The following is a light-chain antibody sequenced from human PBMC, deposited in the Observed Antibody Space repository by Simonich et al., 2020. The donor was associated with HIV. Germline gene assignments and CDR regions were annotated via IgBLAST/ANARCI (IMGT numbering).Light chain of an antibody. CDR3: CSYAGSSTWV. CDR2: DGS. Sequence: QSALTQPASVSGSPGQSITISCTGTSSDVGSYSLVSWYHQHPGKAPKPLIYDGSKRPSGVSNRFSGSLSGNTASLTISGLQAEDEADYYCCSYAGSSTWVFGGGTKLTVL. CDR1: SSDVGSYSL. V-gene: IGLV2-23*01. J-gene: IGLJ3*02.